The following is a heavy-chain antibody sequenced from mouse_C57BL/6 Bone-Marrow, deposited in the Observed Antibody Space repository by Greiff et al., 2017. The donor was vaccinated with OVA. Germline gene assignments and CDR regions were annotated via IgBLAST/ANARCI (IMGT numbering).Heavy chain of an antibody. D-gene: IGHD2-4*01. V-gene: IGHV1-64*01. CDR1: GYTFTSYW. CDR2: IHPNSGST. CDR3: ARLRLRRGDYFDY. J-gene: IGHJ2*01. Sequence: VKLQQPGAELVKPGASVKLSCKASGYTFTSYWMHWVKQRPGQGLEWIGMIHPNSGSTNYNERLKSKATLTVDKSSSTAYMQLSSLTSEDSAVYYGARLRLRRGDYFDYWGQGTTLTVSS.